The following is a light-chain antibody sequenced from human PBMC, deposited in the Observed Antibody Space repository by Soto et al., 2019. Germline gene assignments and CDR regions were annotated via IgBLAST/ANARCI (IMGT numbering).Light chain of an antibody. V-gene: IGKV1-39*01. J-gene: IGKJ4*01. CDR1: QSINSY. CDR3: QQANSFPLT. Sequence: DIQMTQSPSSLSASVGDRVIITCRASQSINSYLNWYQQKPGKAPKFLIYAASSLQSGVPSRFSGSGSGTDFTLTISSLQPEDFAIYYCQQANSFPLTFGGGTKVDIK. CDR2: AAS.